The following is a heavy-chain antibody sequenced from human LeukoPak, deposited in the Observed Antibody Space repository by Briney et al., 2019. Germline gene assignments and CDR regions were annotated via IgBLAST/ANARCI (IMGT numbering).Heavy chain of an antibody. CDR1: GFTVSSNY. CDR2: ISSGGST. Sequence: PGGSLRLSCAASGFTVSSNYMSWVRQAPGKGLEWVSVISSGGSTYYADSVKGRFTVSRDNSKNTVYLQMNSLRAEDTAVYYCARIAAAGCDYWGQGTLVTVSS. D-gene: IGHD6-13*01. J-gene: IGHJ4*02. CDR3: ARIAAAGCDY. V-gene: IGHV3-53*01.